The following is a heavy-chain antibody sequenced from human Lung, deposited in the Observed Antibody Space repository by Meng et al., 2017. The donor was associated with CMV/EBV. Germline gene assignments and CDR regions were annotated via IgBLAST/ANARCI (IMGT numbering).Heavy chain of an antibody. CDR1: GFNFDDYS. D-gene: IGHD3-16*01. J-gene: IGHJ6*02. V-gene: IGHV3-9*01. CDR3: TRVGLAMDF. Sequence: GGSLRLSCAASGFNFDDYSMHWVRQAPGKGLEWVSGISWNSGNVGYGDSVKGRFTISRDNGKNSLYLQMNSLRAEDTALYYCTRVGLAMDFWGQGTTVTGSS. CDR2: ISWNSGNV.